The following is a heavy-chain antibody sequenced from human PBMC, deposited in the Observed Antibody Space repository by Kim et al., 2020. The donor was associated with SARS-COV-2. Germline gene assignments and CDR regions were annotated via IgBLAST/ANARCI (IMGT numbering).Heavy chain of an antibody. D-gene: IGHD3-3*01. V-gene: IGHV4-31*02. Sequence: SLKGRVTISVDTSKNPFSLKLSSVTAADTAVYYCARGRITIFGVVTEFDYWGQGTLVTVSS. J-gene: IGHJ4*02. CDR3: ARGRITIFGVVTEFDY.